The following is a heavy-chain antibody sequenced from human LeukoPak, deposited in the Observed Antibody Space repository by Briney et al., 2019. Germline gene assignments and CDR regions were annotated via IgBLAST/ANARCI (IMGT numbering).Heavy chain of an antibody. D-gene: IGHD3-10*01. Sequence: GGSLRLSCAASGFTFSSYGMHWVRQAPGKGLEWVAFIRYDGSNKYYADSVKGRFTISRDNSKNTLYLQMNSLRAEDTAVYYCAKDVRRTNYYGSGSYSPDYWGQGNLVTVSS. J-gene: IGHJ4*02. CDR1: GFTFSSYG. V-gene: IGHV3-30*02. CDR2: IRYDGSNK. CDR3: AKDVRRTNYYGSGSYSPDY.